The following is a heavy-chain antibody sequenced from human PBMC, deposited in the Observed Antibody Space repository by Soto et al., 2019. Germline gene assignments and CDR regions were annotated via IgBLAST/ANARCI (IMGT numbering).Heavy chain of an antibody. V-gene: IGHV3-23*01. J-gene: IGHJ4*02. Sequence: GSLRLSCAASGFTFSSSAISWVRQAPGKGLEWVSAVGANGQGIYYADSVRGRFTISRDNSKNTVFLHMDSLSAENTAVYYCAKDRHYPRDYFHYWGQGTLVTVSS. CDR1: GFTFSSSA. D-gene: IGHD3-10*01. CDR2: VGANGQGI. CDR3: AKDRHYPRDYFHY.